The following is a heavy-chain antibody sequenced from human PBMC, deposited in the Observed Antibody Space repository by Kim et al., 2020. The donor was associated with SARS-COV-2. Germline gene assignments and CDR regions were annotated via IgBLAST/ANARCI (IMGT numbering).Heavy chain of an antibody. V-gene: IGHV4-59*12. Sequence: SLKSRVTISVDTSKNQFSLKLSSVTAADTAVYYCARDRGDYYGSGSNFDYWGQGTLVTVSS. J-gene: IGHJ4*02. CDR3: ARDRGDYYGSGSNFDY. D-gene: IGHD3-10*01.